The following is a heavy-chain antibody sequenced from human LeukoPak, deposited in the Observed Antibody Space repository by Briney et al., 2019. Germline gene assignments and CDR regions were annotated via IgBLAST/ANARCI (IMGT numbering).Heavy chain of an antibody. CDR1: GFTFSSYE. CDR3: ARGGYCSSTSCTEYYFDY. D-gene: IGHD2-2*01. Sequence: PGGSLRLSRAASGFTFSSYEVNRVRQAPGKGLEWVSYISSSGSTIYYADSVKGRFTISRDNAKNSLYLQMNSLRAEDTAVYYCARGGYCSSTSCTEYYFDYWGQGTLVTVSS. J-gene: IGHJ4*02. CDR2: ISSSGSTI. V-gene: IGHV3-48*03.